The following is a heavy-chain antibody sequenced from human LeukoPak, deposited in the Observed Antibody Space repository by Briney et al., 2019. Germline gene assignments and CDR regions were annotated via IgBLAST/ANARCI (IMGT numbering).Heavy chain of an antibody. V-gene: IGHV4-34*01. CDR3: ARGPVYYYYGMDV. J-gene: IGHJ6*02. CDR2: INHSGST. Sequence: PSETLSLTCAVYGGSFSGYYWSWIRQPPGKGLEWIGEINHSGSTNYNPSLKSRVTISVYTSKNQFSLKLSSVTAADTAVYYCARGPVYYYYGMDVWGQGTTVTVSS. CDR1: GGSFSGYY.